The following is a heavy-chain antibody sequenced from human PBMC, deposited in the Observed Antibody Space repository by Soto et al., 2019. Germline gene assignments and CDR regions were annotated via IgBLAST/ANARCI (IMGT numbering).Heavy chain of an antibody. CDR3: ARERADIVVAPVATSGMDV. Sequence: QVQLVESGGGVVQPGRSLKLSCIGSGFAFGSHGMHWVRQVSGKGLEWVAVISHDGQNQYYRDSVKGRFTISRDNSKNSLYLEVNSLRVEDTAVYNCARERADIVVAPVATSGMDVWGQGTAVTVSS. J-gene: IGHJ6*02. D-gene: IGHD2-21*01. CDR1: GFAFGSHG. V-gene: IGHV3-30*03. CDR2: ISHDGQNQ.